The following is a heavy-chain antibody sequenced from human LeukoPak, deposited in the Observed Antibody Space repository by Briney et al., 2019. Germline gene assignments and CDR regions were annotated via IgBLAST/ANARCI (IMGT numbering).Heavy chain of an antibody. CDR3: AREGDWDYYDSSGSFDY. J-gene: IGHJ4*02. Sequence: GASVKVSCKASGYTFTGYYIHWVRQAPGQGLEWMGWINPNSGGTNYAQRFQGRVTMTRDTSISTAYMELSRLRSDDTAAYYCAREGDWDYYDSSGSFDYWGQGTVVTVSS. D-gene: IGHD3-22*01. V-gene: IGHV1-2*02. CDR1: GYTFTGYY. CDR2: INPNSGGT.